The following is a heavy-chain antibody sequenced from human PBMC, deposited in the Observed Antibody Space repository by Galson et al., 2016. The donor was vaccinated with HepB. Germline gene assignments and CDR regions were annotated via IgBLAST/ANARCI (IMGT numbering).Heavy chain of an antibody. CDR1: GFSLSTSGMC. J-gene: IGHJ3*01. D-gene: IGHD5-12*01. CDR3: ARRSGYDLGGACDL. Sequence: PALVKPTQTLTLTCTFSGFSLSTSGMCVSWIRQPPGKALEWLARIGWDDDKYYSTSLKTRLTISKDTSKNQVVLTMTNMDPVDTATYYCARRSGYDLGGACDLWGQGTMVTVSS. CDR2: IGWDDDK. V-gene: IGHV2-70*11.